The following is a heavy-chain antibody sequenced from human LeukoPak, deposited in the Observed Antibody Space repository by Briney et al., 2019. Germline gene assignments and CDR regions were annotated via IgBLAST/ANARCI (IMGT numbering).Heavy chain of an antibody. CDR1: GFTFSSYA. CDR3: AKHVDTVMTRYFDY. J-gene: IGHJ4*02. V-gene: IGHV3-23*01. D-gene: IGHD5-18*01. CDR2: ISGSGGST. Sequence: PAGSLRLPCAASGFTFSSYAMTWVGQAPGQGLAWVSAISGSGGSTYYEDPVKGPITISRANSKNTMDLQINSLRAEDTAVYYCAKHVDTVMTRYFDYWGQGTLVTVSS.